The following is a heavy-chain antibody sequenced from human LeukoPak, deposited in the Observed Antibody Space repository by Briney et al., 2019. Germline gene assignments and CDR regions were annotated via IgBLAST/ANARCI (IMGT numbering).Heavy chain of an antibody. D-gene: IGHD1-7*01. CDR3: ARGAAGTIPDYYYFGMDV. CDR1: GYRFTDYW. J-gene: IGHJ6*02. CDR2: IYPGDSDT. V-gene: IGHV5-51*01. Sequence: GESLKISCKGFGYRFTDYWIGWVRQMPGKGLEWMGIIYPGDSDTRYSPSFQGQVTISADKSINTAHLQWSSLKASDTAMYYCARGAAGTIPDYYYFGMDVWGQGTTVTVSS.